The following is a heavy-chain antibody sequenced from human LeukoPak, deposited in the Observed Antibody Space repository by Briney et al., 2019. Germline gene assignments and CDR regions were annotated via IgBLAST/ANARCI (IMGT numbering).Heavy chain of an antibody. Sequence: GGSLRLSCAVSGITLSNYAMSWVRQAPGKGLEWVAGISDSVGSTNYADSVKGRFTISRDNPKNTLYLQMTSLRGEDTAVYFCAKRGVVIRAVIIVGFHKEAYYFDYWGQGALVTVSS. CDR2: ISDSVGST. V-gene: IGHV3-23*01. J-gene: IGHJ4*02. CDR1: GITLSNYA. CDR3: AKRGVVIRAVIIVGFHKEAYYFDY. D-gene: IGHD3-10*01.